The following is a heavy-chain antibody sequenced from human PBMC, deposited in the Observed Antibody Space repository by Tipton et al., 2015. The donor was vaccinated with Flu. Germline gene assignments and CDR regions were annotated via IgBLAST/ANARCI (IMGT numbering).Heavy chain of an antibody. Sequence: SLRLSCAASGFSFSSYEMNWVRQAPGKGLEWLSYISSGGSTTYCADSVKGRFTVSRDNARNSLYLQVNSLRVEDTAVYYCATSSGWYYWGQGTLVAVSS. CDR1: GFSFSSYE. V-gene: IGHV3-48*03. CDR3: ATSSGWYY. D-gene: IGHD6-19*01. CDR2: ISSGGSTT. J-gene: IGHJ4*02.